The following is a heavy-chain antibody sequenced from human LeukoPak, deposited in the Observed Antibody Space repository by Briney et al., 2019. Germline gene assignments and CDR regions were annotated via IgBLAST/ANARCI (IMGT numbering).Heavy chain of an antibody. V-gene: IGHV1-18*01. Sequence: GASVKVSCKASGYTFTNYGISWVRQAPGQGLEWMGWISAYNGNTKYTQTLQGRVTMTTDTSTSTAYMELRSLRSDDTTVYYCARDFAAAGTWGHWGQGTPVTVSS. D-gene: IGHD6-13*01. CDR2: ISAYNGNT. J-gene: IGHJ4*02. CDR1: GYTFTNYG. CDR3: ARDFAAAGTWGH.